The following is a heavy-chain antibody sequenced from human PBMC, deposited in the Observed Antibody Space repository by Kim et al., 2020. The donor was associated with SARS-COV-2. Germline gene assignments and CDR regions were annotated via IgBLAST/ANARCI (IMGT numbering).Heavy chain of an antibody. CDR3: ATGPTRYYYGSGSYYLDWRFSPGNNWFDP. Sequence: SETLSLTCTVSGGSISSSSYYWGWIRQPPGKGLEWIGSFYYSGSTYYNPSLKSRVTLSVDTSKNQFSLKLSSVTAADTAVDYCATGPTRYYYGSGSYYLDWRFSPGNNWFDPGGQGTLVTVSS. V-gene: IGHV4-39*01. J-gene: IGHJ5*02. CDR2: FYYSGST. D-gene: IGHD3-10*01. CDR1: GGSISSSSYY.